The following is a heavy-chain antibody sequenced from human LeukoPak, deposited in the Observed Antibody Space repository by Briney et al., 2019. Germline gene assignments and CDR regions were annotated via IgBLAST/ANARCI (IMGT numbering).Heavy chain of an antibody. CDR2: ISSSSSYI. CDR1: GFTFSSYS. CDR3: AREVGSSWSSMHAFDI. V-gene: IGHV3-21*01. J-gene: IGHJ3*02. D-gene: IGHD6-13*01. Sequence: PGGSLRLSCAASGFTFSSYSMNWVRQAPGKGLEWVSSISSSSSYIYYADSVKGRFTISRDNAKNSLYLQMNSLRAEDTAVYYCAREVGSSWSSMHAFDIWGQGTMVTVSS.